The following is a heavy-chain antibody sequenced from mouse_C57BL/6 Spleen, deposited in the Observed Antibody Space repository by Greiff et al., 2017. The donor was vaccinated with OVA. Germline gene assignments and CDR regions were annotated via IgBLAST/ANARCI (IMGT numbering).Heavy chain of an antibody. J-gene: IGHJ4*01. Sequence: EVQLVESGPELVKPGASVKMSCKASGYTFTDYNMHWVKQSHGKSLEWIGYINPNNGGTSYNQKFKGKATLTVNKSSSTAYMELRSLTSEDSAVYYCASLAPYYAMDYWGQGTSVTVSS. CDR2: INPNNGGT. V-gene: IGHV1-22*01. CDR3: ASLAPYYAMDY. CDR1: GYTFTDYN.